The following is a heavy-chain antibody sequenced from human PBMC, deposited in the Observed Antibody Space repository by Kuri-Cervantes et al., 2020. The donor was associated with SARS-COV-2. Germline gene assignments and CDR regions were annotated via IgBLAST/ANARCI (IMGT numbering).Heavy chain of an antibody. J-gene: IGHJ4*02. D-gene: IGHD3-3*01. V-gene: IGHV3-53*03. CDR3: TKDDLWSGYSDY. CDR2: MYNGGAT. Sequence: GGSLRLSCAASGFAVSSYYMTWVRQPPGLGLEWVSVMYNGGATYYADSVKGRFTISRDDSKSIAYLQMNSLKTEDTAVYYCTKDDLWSGYSDYWGQGTLVTVSS. CDR1: GFAVSSYY.